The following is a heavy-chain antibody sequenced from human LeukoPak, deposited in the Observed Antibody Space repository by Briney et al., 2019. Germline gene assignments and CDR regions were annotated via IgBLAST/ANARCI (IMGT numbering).Heavy chain of an antibody. Sequence: PSGTLSLTCAVSGGSISSSNWWSWVRPPPGKGLEWIGEIYHSGSTNYNPSLKSRVTISVDTSKNQFSLNLTSLTAADTAVYYCARDRKYYYHMDVWGKGTTVTVSS. CDR2: IYHSGST. V-gene: IGHV4-4*02. D-gene: IGHD1-14*01. CDR1: GGSISSSNW. J-gene: IGHJ6*03. CDR3: ARDRKYYYHMDV.